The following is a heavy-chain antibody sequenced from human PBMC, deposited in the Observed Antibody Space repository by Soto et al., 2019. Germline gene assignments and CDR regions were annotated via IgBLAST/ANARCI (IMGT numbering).Heavy chain of an antibody. Sequence: GGSLRLSCAASGFTFSSYAMSWVRQAPGKGLGWVSAIRGSGGSTYYADSVKGRFTISRDNSKNTLYLQMNSLRAEDTAVYYCAKDHYLYDFWSGLRFYPCGQGILLPVSS. CDR3: AKDHYLYDFWSGLRFYP. D-gene: IGHD3-3*01. V-gene: IGHV3-23*01. CDR1: GFTFSSYA. CDR2: IRGSGGST. J-gene: IGHJ5*02.